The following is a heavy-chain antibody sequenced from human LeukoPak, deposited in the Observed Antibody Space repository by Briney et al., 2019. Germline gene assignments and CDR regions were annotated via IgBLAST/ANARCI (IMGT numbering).Heavy chain of an antibody. CDR2: ISWDGVTK. V-gene: IGHV3-9*01. Sequence: GGSPRLSCAASGFSFHDYTMHWVRQAPGKGLEWVSGISWDGVTKDYADSVKGRFTISRDNAKKSLNLQMISLSAEDTALYYCTKAPYSYSSSLDYWGQGVHVTVSS. J-gene: IGHJ4*02. CDR3: TKAPYSYSSSLDY. D-gene: IGHD6-6*01. CDR1: GFSFHDYT.